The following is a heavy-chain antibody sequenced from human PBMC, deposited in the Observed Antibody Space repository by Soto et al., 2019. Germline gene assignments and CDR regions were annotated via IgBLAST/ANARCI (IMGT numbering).Heavy chain of an antibody. D-gene: IGHD3-22*01. J-gene: IGHJ4*02. V-gene: IGHV3-30-3*01. CDR3: ARDRGYYYDSSGYLGY. Sequence: GGSLRLSCAASGFTFSSYAMHWVRQAPGKGLEWVAVISYDGSNKYYADSVKGRFTISRDNSKNTLYLQMNSLRAEDTAVYYCARDRGYYYDSSGYLGYWGQGTLVTVSS. CDR2: ISYDGSNK. CDR1: GFTFSSYA.